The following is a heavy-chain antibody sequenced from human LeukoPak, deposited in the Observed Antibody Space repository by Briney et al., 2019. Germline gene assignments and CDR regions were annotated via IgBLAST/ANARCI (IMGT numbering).Heavy chain of an antibody. Sequence: SETLSLTCTVSGASISSYYWSRIRQPPGKGLEWIGYIYYSGSTSYNPSLKSRVTISLDTSKNQFSLKLSSVTAADTAVYYCAREYSSSSGHFDFWGQGTLVTVSS. CDR1: GASISSYY. CDR2: IYYSGST. D-gene: IGHD6-6*01. CDR3: AREYSSSSGHFDF. J-gene: IGHJ4*02. V-gene: IGHV4-59*01.